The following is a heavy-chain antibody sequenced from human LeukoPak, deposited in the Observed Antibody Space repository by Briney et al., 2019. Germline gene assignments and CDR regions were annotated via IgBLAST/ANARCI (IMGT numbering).Heavy chain of an antibody. CDR3: ASHQYNWNYYYYYGMDV. V-gene: IGHV4-59*12. CDR2: VYYNGST. CDR1: SGSISSYY. J-gene: IGHJ6*02. D-gene: IGHD1-7*01. Sequence: SETLSLTRTVSSGSISSYYWSWIRQPPGKGLEWIGHVYYNGSTNYNPSLKSRVTISVDTSKNQFSLKLSSVTAADTAVYYCASHQYNWNYYYYYGMDVWGQGTTVTVSS.